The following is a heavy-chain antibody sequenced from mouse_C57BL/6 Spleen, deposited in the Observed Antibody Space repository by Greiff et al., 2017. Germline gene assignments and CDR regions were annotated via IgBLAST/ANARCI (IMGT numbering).Heavy chain of an antibody. J-gene: IGHJ2*01. D-gene: IGHD3-1*01. CDR1: GYTFSSYW. V-gene: IGHV1-64*01. CDR3: ARSTAYYFDY. Sequence: VQLQQPGAELVKPGASVKLSCKASGYTFSSYWMHWVKQRPGQGLEWIGMIHPNSGSTNYNEKFKSKATLTVDKSSSTAYMQLSSLTSEDSAVYYCARSTAYYFDYWGQGTTLTVSS. CDR2: IHPNSGST.